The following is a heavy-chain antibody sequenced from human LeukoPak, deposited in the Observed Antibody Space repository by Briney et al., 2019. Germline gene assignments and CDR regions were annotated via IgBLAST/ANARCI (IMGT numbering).Heavy chain of an antibody. V-gene: IGHV3-21*01. Sequence: GRSLRLSCAASGFPFSSYAMSWVRQAPGKGLERVSVVGGNGGYTYYADSVKGRFTISRDNAKNSLYLQMNSLRAEDTAVYYCARDSGLYGSGSYPDYWGQGTLVTVSS. J-gene: IGHJ4*02. CDR1: GFPFSSYA. D-gene: IGHD3-10*01. CDR2: VGGNGGYT. CDR3: ARDSGLYGSGSYPDY.